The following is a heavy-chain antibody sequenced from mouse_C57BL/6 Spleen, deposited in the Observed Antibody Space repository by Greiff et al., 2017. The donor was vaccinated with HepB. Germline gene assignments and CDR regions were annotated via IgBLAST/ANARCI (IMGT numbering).Heavy chain of an antibody. V-gene: IGHV1-76*01. CDR3: AREGREGYWYFDV. J-gene: IGHJ1*03. CDR1: GYTFTDYY. Sequence: QVQLQQSGAELVRPGASVKLSCKASGYTFTDYYINWVKQRPGQGLEWIARIYPGSGNTYYNEKFKGKATLTAEKSSSTAYMQLSSLTSEDSAVYFCAREGREGYWYFDVWGTGTTVTVSS. CDR2: IYPGSGNT.